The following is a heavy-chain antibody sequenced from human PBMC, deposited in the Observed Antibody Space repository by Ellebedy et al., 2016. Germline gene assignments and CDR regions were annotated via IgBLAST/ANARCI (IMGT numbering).Heavy chain of an antibody. J-gene: IGHJ2*01. CDR3: ARGGSGTDWYFDL. V-gene: IGHV1-46*01. Sequence: ASVKVSCKASGYTFTSYDINWVRQAPGQGLEWMGIINPSGGSTSNAQKIQGRVTMTRDTSTSTVYMELTSLRSEDTSVYYCARGGSGTDWYFDLWGRGTLVTVSS. CDR1: GYTFTSYD. CDR2: INPSGGST. D-gene: IGHD6-13*01.